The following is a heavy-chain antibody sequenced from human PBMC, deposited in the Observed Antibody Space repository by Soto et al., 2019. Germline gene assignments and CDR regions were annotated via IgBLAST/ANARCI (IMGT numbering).Heavy chain of an antibody. J-gene: IGHJ6*02. CDR1: GFTFSSAG. V-gene: IGHV3-30*18. D-gene: IGHD4-17*01. Sequence: GVSLGPACVASGFTFSSAGMHWVRQAPGKGLEWVAVISYDGSNKYYADSVKGRFTISRDNSKNTLYLQMNSLRAEDTAVYYCAKDRKETTVLXVWGQGTTVXVSS. CDR2: ISYDGSNK. CDR3: AKDRKETTVLXV.